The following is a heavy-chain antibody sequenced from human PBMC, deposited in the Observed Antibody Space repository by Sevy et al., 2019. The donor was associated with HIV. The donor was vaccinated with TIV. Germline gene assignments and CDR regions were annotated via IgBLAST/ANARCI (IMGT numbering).Heavy chain of an antibody. J-gene: IGHJ4*02. CDR2: INGKSGDR. V-gene: IGHV1-2*02. D-gene: IGHD3-3*01. CDR1: GYIFSDYH. Sequence: ASVKVSCKASGYIFSDYHIHWARQAPGQRLEWMGWINGKSGDREYAEKFQGRVTMSRDTSISTAYMELTRLQSDDTAVYYCAKVCVGWSAFFDHWVQGTLVTVSS. CDR3: AKVCVGWSAFFDH.